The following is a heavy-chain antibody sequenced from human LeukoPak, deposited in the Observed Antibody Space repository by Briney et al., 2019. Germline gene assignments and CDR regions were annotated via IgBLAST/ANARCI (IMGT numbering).Heavy chain of an antibody. J-gene: IGHJ6*02. V-gene: IGHV4-39*07. CDR3: ARGRPSYGRIRGMDV. CDR1: GGSISSSSYY. CDR2: IYYSGST. D-gene: IGHD4-17*01. Sequence: KPSETLSLTCTVSGGSISSSSYYWGWIRQPPGKGLEWIGSIYYSGSTYYNPSLKSRVTISVDTSKNQFSLKLSSVTAADTAVYYCARGRPSYGRIRGMDVWGQGTTVTVSS.